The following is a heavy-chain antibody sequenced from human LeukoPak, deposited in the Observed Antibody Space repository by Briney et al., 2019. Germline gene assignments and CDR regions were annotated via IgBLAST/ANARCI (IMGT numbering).Heavy chain of an antibody. CDR1: GYAFTGYY. CDR3: ARGDIVATVADY. Sequence: ASVKVSCKASGYAFTGYYMHWVRQAPGQGLEWMGWINPNSGGTNHAQKFQGRVTMTRDTSISTAYMELSRLRSDDTAVYYCARGDIVATVADYWGQGTLVTVSS. CDR2: INPNSGGT. J-gene: IGHJ4*02. D-gene: IGHD5-12*01. V-gene: IGHV1-2*02.